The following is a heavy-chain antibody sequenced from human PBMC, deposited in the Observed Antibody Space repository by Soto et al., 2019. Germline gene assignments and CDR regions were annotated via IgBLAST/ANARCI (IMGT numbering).Heavy chain of an antibody. J-gene: IGHJ4*02. D-gene: IGHD2-15*01. Sequence: GGSLRLSCAASGFTFSDYYMSWIRQAPGKGLEWVSYISSSGSTIYYADSVKGRFTISRDNAKNSLYLQMNSLRAEDTAVYYCARDPGYCSGGSCYPRFYFDYWGQGTLVTVSS. CDR1: GFTFSDYY. CDR3: ARDPGYCSGGSCYPRFYFDY. V-gene: IGHV3-11*01. CDR2: ISSSGSTI.